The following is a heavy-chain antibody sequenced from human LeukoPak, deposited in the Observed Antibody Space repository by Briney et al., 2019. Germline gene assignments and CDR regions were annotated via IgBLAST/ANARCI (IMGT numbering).Heavy chain of an antibody. CDR1: GGTFSSYA. D-gene: IGHD2-15*01. CDR3: AREYRRGYCSGDSCLRGVDP. J-gene: IGHJ5*02. CDR2: IIPIFGTA. V-gene: IGHV1-69*13. Sequence: SVKVSCKASGGTFSSYAISWVRQAPGQGLEWMGGIIPIFGTANYAQKFQGRVTITADESTSTAYMELSSLRSEDTAVYYCAREYRRGYCSGDSCLRGVDPWGQGTLVTVSS.